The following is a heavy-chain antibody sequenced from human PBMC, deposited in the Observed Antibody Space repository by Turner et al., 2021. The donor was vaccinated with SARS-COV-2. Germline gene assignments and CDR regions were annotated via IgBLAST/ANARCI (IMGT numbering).Heavy chain of an antibody. CDR1: GFTFSSYS. D-gene: IGHD3-22*01. CDR2: ISSSSSYI. CDR3: ARGTYYYDSSTYSGTNWFDP. J-gene: IGHJ5*02. Sequence: EVQLVESGGGLVKPGGSLRLSCAASGFTFSSYSMNWVRQAPGKGLEWVSSISSSSSYIYYADSMKGRFNISRDNAKNSLYRQMNSLRAEDTAVYYCARGTYYYDSSTYSGTNWFDPWGQGTLVTVSS. V-gene: IGHV3-21*01.